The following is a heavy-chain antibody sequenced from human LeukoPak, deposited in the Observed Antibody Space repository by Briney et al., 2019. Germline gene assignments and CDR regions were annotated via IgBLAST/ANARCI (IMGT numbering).Heavy chain of an antibody. CDR1: GFTFDDYA. D-gene: IGHD5-12*01. J-gene: IGHJ5*02. Sequence: PGGSPRLSCAASGFTFDDYAMHWVRQAPGKGLEWVSGISWNSGSIGYADSLKGRFSISRDNAKISLHLQMNSLRAEDTALYYCAKDRYSGYSGNWFDPWGQGTLVTVSS. V-gene: IGHV3-9*01. CDR3: AKDRYSGYSGNWFDP. CDR2: ISWNSGSI.